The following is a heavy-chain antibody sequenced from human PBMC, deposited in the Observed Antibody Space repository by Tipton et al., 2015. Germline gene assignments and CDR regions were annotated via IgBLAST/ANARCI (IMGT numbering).Heavy chain of an antibody. J-gene: IGHJ4*02. CDR2: IHHSGST. CDR3: ARHGAGTTIIDY. D-gene: IGHD1-1*01. Sequence: GLVKPSETLSLTCTVSGGAINNSNWWNWVRQPPGKGLEWIGEIHHSGSTNYNPSLKSRVTISVDTSKNQFSLRLNSVTAADTAVYYCARHGAGTTIIDYWGQGSLVTVSS. V-gene: IGHV4-4*02. CDR1: GGAINNSNW.